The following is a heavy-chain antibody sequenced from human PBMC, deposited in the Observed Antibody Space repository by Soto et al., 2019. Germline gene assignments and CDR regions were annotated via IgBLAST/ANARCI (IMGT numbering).Heavy chain of an antibody. V-gene: IGHV4-39*01. CDR2: IYYSGST. CDR3: ARQGPTAMVTWGLHLANGFAP. CDR1: GGSLSSSSYY. J-gene: IGHJ5*02. Sequence: PSDTLSLTCTVSGGSLSSSSYYWGWIRQPPGKGLEWIGSIYYSGSTYYNPSLKSRVTISVDTSKNQFSLKLSSVTAADTAVYYCARQGPTAMVTWGLHLANGFAPWGQETLVTVPS. D-gene: IGHD5-18*01.